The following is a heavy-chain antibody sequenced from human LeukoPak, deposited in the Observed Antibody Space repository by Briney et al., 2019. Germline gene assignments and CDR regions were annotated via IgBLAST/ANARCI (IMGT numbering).Heavy chain of an antibody. CDR1: GFTFNDYA. V-gene: IGHV3-9*01. CDR2: ISWNSGSI. Sequence: GGSLRLSCAGSGFTFNDYAMRWVRQAPGKGLEWVSGISWNSGSIGYADSVKGRFTISRDNAKNSLYLQMNSLKPEDTALYYCAKGGPIKVGATTPVDYWGQGTLVTVSS. J-gene: IGHJ4*02. D-gene: IGHD1-26*01. CDR3: AKGGPIKVGATTPVDY.